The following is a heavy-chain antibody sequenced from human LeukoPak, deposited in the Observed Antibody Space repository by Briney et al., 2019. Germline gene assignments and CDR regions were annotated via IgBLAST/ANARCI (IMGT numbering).Heavy chain of an antibody. CDR2: MFYTGST. Sequence: PSETLSLTCTVSGGSISSDYWSWIRQPPGRGLEWIGYMFYTGSTKYNPSLKSRVTISIDTSKSQFSLNLSSVTAADTAVYYCAGRHVVASFFDLWGRGTLVTVSS. CDR3: AGRHVVASFFDL. D-gene: IGHD2-15*01. CDR1: GGSISSDY. V-gene: IGHV4-59*08. J-gene: IGHJ2*01.